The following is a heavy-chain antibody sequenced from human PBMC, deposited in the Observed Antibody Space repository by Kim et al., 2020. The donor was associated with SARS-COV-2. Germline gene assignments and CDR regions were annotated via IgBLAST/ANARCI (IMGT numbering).Heavy chain of an antibody. CDR3: ARLRWLQFKGDGAYYGMDV. J-gene: IGHJ6*02. CDR1: GGSFSGYY. Sequence: SETLSLTCAVYGGSFSGYYWSWIRQPPGKGLEWIGEINHSGSTNYNPSLKSRVTISVDTSKNQFSLKLSSVTAADTAVYYCARLRWLQFKGDGAYYGMDVWGQGTTVTVSS. D-gene: IGHD5-12*01. CDR2: INHSGST. V-gene: IGHV4-34*01.